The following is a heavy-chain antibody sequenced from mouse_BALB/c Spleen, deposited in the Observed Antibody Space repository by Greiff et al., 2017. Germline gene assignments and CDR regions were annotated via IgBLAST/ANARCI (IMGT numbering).Heavy chain of an antibody. CDR1: GYSITSGYY. CDR2: ISYDGSN. Sequence: EVQLQESGPGLVKPSQSLSLTCSVTGYSITSGYYWNWIRQFPGNKLEWMGYISYDGSNNYNPSLKNRISITRDTSKNQFFLKLNSVTTEDTATYYCARGGGFITTATGAMDYWGQGTSVTVSS. CDR3: ARGGGFITTATGAMDY. J-gene: IGHJ4*01. D-gene: IGHD1-2*01. V-gene: IGHV3-6*02.